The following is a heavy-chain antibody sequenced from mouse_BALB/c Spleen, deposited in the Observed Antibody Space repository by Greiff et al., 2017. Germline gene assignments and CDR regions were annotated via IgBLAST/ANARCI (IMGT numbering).Heavy chain of an antibody. D-gene: IGHD3-3*01. CDR2: ISSGSSTI. CDR1: GFTFSSFG. Sequence: EVQGVESGGGLVQPGGSRKLSCAASGFTFSSFGMHWVRQAPEKGLEWVAYISSGSSTIYYADTVKGRFTISRDNPKNTLFLQMTSLRSEDTAMYYCARGTQYYYAMDYWGQGTSVTVSS. CDR3: ARGTQYYYAMDY. V-gene: IGHV5-17*02. J-gene: IGHJ4*01.